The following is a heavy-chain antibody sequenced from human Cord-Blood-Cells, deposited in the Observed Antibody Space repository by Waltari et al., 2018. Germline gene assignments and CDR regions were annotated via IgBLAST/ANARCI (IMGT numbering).Heavy chain of an antibody. CDR3: AKVRSGYSSLDY. V-gene: IGHV3-23*01. CDR1: GFPFSSSA. D-gene: IGHD6-13*01. Sequence: EVQLLESGGGLVQLGGSLRPSCAASGFPFSSSAMSWVRQAPGKGLEWVSAISGSGGSTYYADSVKGRFTISRDNSKNTLYLQMNSLRAEDTAVYYCAKVRSGYSSLDYWGQGTLVTVSS. J-gene: IGHJ4*02. CDR2: ISGSGGST.